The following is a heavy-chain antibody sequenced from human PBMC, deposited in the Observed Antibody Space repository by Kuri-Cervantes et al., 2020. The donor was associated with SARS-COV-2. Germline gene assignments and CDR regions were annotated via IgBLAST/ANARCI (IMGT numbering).Heavy chain of an antibody. D-gene: IGHD2-2*02. J-gene: IGHJ4*02. CDR1: GGSISGSSYY. CDR3: ASSIYCNSTSCYTYGHFDY. V-gene: IGHV4-39*01. CDR2: IYYSGST. Sequence: GSLRLSCTVSGGSISGSSYYWGWIRQPPGKGLEWIGSIYYSGSTYYNPSLKSRVTISVDTSKNQFSLKLSSVTAADTAVYYCASSIYCNSTSCYTYGHFDYWGQGTLVTVSS.